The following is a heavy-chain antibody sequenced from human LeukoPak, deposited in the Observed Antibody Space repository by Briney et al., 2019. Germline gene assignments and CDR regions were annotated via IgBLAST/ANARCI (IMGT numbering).Heavy chain of an antibody. CDR3: ARKYATIHGAYISHY. CDR1: GLTFYDYA. D-gene: IGHD1-26*01. J-gene: IGHJ4*02. CDR2: INWNGGST. V-gene: IGHV3-20*04. Sequence: GGSLRLSCAASGLTFYDYAMHWVRQAPGKGLEWVSGINWNGGSTGYADSVKGRFTISRDNAKNSLYLQMNTLRAEDTALYYCARKYATIHGAYISHYWGQGTLVTVSS.